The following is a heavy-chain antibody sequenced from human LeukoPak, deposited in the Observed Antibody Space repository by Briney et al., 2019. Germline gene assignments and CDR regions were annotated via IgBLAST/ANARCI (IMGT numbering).Heavy chain of an antibody. V-gene: IGHV3-9*01. CDR1: GFTFDDYA. CDR2: ISWNSGSI. CDR3: AREGAP. J-gene: IGHJ4*02. D-gene: IGHD1-26*01. Sequence: GGSLRLSCAASGFTFDDYAMHWVRQAPGKGLEWVSGISWNSGSIGYADSVKGRFTISRDNAKSSLFLQMNTLRAEDTAVYYCAREGAPWGQGTLVTVSS.